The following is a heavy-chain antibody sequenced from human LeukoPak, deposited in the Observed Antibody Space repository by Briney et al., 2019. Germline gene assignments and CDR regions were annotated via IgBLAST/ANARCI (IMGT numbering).Heavy chain of an antibody. CDR1: GFTFRSYA. D-gene: IGHD2-2*03. CDR2: ISGSGGTT. V-gene: IGHV3-23*01. J-gene: IGHJ5*02. CDR3: AKDGYCSSTSCYREYNWFDP. Sequence: GGSLRLSCAASGFTFRSYAMSWVRQAPGEGLEWVSAISGSGGTTYFADSVRGRFTISRDNSKNTLYLQMNSLRAEDTAVYYCAKDGYCSSTSCYREYNWFDPWGQGTLVTVSS.